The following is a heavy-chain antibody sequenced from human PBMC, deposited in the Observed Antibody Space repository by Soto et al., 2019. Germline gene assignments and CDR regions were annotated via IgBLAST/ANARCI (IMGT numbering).Heavy chain of an antibody. CDR1: GFTFTSYG. D-gene: IGHD3-3*01. CDR2: IWYDGSNK. CDR3: ARDRRFLEWLDY. V-gene: IGHV3-33*01. Sequence: QMQLVESGGGVVQPGRSLTLSCVASGFTFTSYGIHWVRQAPGKGLEWVAVIWYDGSNKYYGDSVKGRFSISRDNSKSTVYLQMNSLRAEDTAVYYCARDRRFLEWLDYWGQGTLVSVSS. J-gene: IGHJ4*02.